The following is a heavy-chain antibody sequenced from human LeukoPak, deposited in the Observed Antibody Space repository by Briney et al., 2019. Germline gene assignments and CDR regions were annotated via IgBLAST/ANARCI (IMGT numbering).Heavy chain of an antibody. V-gene: IGHV3-21*01. CDR2: ISSSSSYI. J-gene: IGHJ4*02. Sequence: GGSLRLSCAASGFTFSSYSMNWVRQAPGKGLEWVSSISSSSSYIYYADSVKGRFTISRDNAKNSLYLQMNSLRAEDTAVYYCARDPRIAAAADAYWGQGTLVTVSS. D-gene: IGHD6-13*01. CDR1: GFTFSSYS. CDR3: ARDPRIAAAADAY.